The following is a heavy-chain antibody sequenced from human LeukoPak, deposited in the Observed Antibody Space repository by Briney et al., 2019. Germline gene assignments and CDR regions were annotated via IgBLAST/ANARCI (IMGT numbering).Heavy chain of an antibody. D-gene: IGHD6-13*01. CDR1: GGSISNYY. CDR3: GAAAENYFDY. J-gene: IGHJ4*02. Sequence: PSETLSLTCTVSGGSISNYYWSWIRQPPGKGLEWIGYISYIRSTKYNPSLKSRVTISEDTSKNQFSLKLSSVTAADTAVYYCGAAAENYFDYWGQGTLVTVSS. V-gene: IGHV4-59*01. CDR2: ISYIRST.